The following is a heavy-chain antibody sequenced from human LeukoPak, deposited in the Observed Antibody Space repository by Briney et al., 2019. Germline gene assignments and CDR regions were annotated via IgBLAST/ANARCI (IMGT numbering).Heavy chain of an antibody. CDR3: ASRQYSSSSFDY. Sequence: PGVTLRLYCAASGFTFSSYSMNWVPQAPGKGREGVSSISSSSSYIYYADSVKGRFTISRDNAKNSLYLQMNSLRAEDTAVYYCASRQYSSSSFDYWGQGTLVTVSS. CDR1: GFTFSSYS. V-gene: IGHV3-21*01. J-gene: IGHJ4*02. D-gene: IGHD6-6*01. CDR2: ISSSSSYI.